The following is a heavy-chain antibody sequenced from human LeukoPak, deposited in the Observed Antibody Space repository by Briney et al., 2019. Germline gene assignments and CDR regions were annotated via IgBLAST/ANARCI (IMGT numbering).Heavy chain of an antibody. D-gene: IGHD2-15*01. V-gene: IGHV4-59*08. CDR1: GGSISNYY. CDR3: ARRCCTGGTCYEGDY. Sequence: PSETLSLTCTVSGGSISNYYWSWIRQPPGKGLEWIGYIYYNGITNYNPSLKSRVTISVDTSKNQFSLKLSSVTAADTAVYYCARRCCTGGTCYEGDYWGQGTLVTVSS. CDR2: IYYNGIT. J-gene: IGHJ4*02.